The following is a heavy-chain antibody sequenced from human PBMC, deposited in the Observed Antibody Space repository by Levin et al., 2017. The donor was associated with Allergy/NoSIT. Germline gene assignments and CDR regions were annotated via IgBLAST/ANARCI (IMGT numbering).Heavy chain of an antibody. Sequence: ASVKISCKASGYTFTGYYMHWVRQAPGQGLEWMGRINPNSGGTNYAQKFQGRVTMTRDTSISTAYMELSRLRSDDTAVYYCARESGYGDYPATNWFDPWGQGTLVTVSS. D-gene: IGHD4-17*01. J-gene: IGHJ5*02. CDR3: ARESGYGDYPATNWFDP. V-gene: IGHV1-2*06. CDR1: GYTFTGYY. CDR2: INPNSGGT.